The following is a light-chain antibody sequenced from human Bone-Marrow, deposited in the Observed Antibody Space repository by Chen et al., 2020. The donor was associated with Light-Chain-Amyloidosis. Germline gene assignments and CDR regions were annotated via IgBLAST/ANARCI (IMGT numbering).Light chain of an antibody. CDR2: EVN. CDR1: SSAVGGYNF. CDR3: SSYRSGSYVL. J-gene: IGLJ2*01. Sequence: QSALTQPASVSGSPGQSITISCAGTSSAVGGYNFFSWYKQNAGKVPRLIIYEVNHRTSGVPRRFSAPTSCNTAALTISGLQTEDEGDYYCSSYRSGSYVLFGVGSKFTVL. V-gene: IGLV2-14*01.